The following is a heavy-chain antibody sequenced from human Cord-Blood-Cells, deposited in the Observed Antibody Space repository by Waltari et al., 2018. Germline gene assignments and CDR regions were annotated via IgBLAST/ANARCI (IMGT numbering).Heavy chain of an antibody. V-gene: IGHV3-30*04. CDR2: ISYDGSNK. D-gene: IGHD7-27*01. Sequence: QVQLVESGGGVVQPGRSLRLSCAASGFTFSSYAMHWVRQAPGKGLEWVAVISYDGSNKYYADSVKSRFTISRDNSKNTLYLQMNSLRAEDTAVYYCAREALGSFDYWGQGTLVTVSS. CDR3: AREALGSFDY. CDR1: GFTFSSYA. J-gene: IGHJ4*02.